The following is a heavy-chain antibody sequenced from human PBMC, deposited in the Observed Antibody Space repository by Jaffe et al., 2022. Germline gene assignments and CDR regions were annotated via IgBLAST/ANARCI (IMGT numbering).Heavy chain of an antibody. V-gene: IGHV4-34*01. CDR2: INHSGST. CDR1: GGSFSGYY. CDR3: ARGSPPLRYFDWLSPRYFDY. D-gene: IGHD3-9*01. J-gene: IGHJ4*02. Sequence: QVQLQQWGAGLLKPSETLSLTCAVYGGSFSGYYWSWIRQPPGKGLEWIGEINHSGSTNYNPSLKSRVTISVDTSKNQFSLKLSSVTAADTAVYYCARGSPPLRYFDWLSPRYFDYWGQGTLVTVSS.